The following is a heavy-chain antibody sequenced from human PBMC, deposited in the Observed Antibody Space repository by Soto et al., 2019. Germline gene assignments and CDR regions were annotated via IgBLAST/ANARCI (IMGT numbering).Heavy chain of an antibody. D-gene: IGHD1-26*01. CDR2: IYHSGST. CDR3: AKYSSATYFDYYYGLDV. Sequence: ASETLSLTCAVSGDSISSSNWWSWVRQSPGKGLEWIGEIYHSGSTNYHPSLKSRVTISIDKSKNQFSLKLNSVTAADTAVYYCAKYSSATYFDYYYGLDVWGQGTTVTVSS. CDR1: GDSISSSNW. V-gene: IGHV4-4*02. J-gene: IGHJ6*02.